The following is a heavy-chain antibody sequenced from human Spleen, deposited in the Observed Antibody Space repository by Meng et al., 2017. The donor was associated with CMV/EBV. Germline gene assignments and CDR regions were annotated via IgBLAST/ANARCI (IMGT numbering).Heavy chain of an antibody. V-gene: IGHV3-21*06. CDR3: AKDQQDIVVVPAAISLYYYGMDV. Sequence: GESLKISCAASGFTFSSFAMNWVRQAPGKGLEWVSSISSTGTYIYYADSLKGRFTISRDNAKNSVYLELNSLRAEDTAVYYCAKDQQDIVVVPAAISLYYYGMDVWGQGTTVTVSS. D-gene: IGHD2-2*01. CDR2: ISSTGTYI. CDR1: GFTFSSFA. J-gene: IGHJ6*02.